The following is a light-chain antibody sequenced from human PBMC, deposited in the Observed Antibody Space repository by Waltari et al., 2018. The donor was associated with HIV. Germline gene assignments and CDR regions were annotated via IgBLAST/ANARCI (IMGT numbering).Light chain of an antibody. CDR3: ATLDDSLNGPV. V-gene: IGLV1-44*01. Sequence: QSVLTQPPSVSGTPGQRVTISCSGGSSNIGDNAVSWYQQFPGTAPKLLIYSNNRGRSGVPDGVAGSASGPAASLAISGVQSEDEADYYCATLDDSLNGPVFGGGTKVTVL. CDR2: SNN. J-gene: IGLJ2*01. CDR1: SSNIGDNA.